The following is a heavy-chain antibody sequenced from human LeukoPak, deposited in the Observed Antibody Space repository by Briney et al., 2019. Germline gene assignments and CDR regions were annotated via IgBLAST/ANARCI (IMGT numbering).Heavy chain of an antibody. CDR1: GFTFSSYA. CDR3: AKLWIAAAGH. J-gene: IGHJ4*02. V-gene: IGHV3-23*01. D-gene: IGHD6-13*01. Sequence: GGSLRLSCAASGFTFSSYAMSWVRQAPGERLEWVSAISGSGGSTYYADSVKGRFTISRDNSKNTLHLQMNSLRAEDTAVYYCAKLWIAAAGHWGQGTLVTVSS. CDR2: ISGSGGST.